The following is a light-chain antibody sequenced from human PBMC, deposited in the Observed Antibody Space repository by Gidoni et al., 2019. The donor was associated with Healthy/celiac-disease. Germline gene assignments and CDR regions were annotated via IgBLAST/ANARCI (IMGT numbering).Light chain of an antibody. Sequence: VLTQSPGTLSLSPGERATLSCRASQSVSSSYLAWDQQRPGQAPRLLIYGASRRATGIPDRFSGSGSGTDFTLTISRLEPEDFAVYYCQQYGSSPLTFGPGTKVDIK. V-gene: IGKV3-20*01. J-gene: IGKJ3*01. CDR1: QSVSSSY. CDR2: GAS. CDR3: QQYGSSPLT.